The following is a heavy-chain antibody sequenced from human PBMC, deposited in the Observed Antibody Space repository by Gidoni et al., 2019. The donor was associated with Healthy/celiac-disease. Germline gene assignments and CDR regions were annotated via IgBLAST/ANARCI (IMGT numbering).Heavy chain of an antibody. D-gene: IGHD6-13*01. V-gene: IGHV3-9*01. Sequence: EVQLVESGGGLVQPGRSLRLSCAASGFTFDAYAMHWVRQAPGKGLEWVSGISWNSGSIGYADSVKGRFTISRDNAKNSLYLQMNSLRAEDTALYYCAKDKGVAAAGTGGYYYGMDVWGQGTTVTVSS. CDR2: ISWNSGSI. CDR3: AKDKGVAAAGTGGYYYGMDV. CDR1: GFTFDAYA. J-gene: IGHJ6*02.